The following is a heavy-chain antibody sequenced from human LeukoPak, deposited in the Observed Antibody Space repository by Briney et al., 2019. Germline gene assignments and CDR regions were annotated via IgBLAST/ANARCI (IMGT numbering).Heavy chain of an antibody. J-gene: IGHJ6*03. CDR3: ARDIVVPAAISPFMDYYYYMDV. Sequence: PSETLSLTCTVSGGSISSYYWSWIRQPAGKGLEWIGRIHTSGSTNYNPSPKSRVTMSVDTYKNQFSLKLSSVTAADTAVYYCARDIVVPAAISPFMDYYYYMDVWGKGTTVTVFS. CDR2: IHTSGST. V-gene: IGHV4-4*07. CDR1: GGSISSYY. D-gene: IGHD2-2*01.